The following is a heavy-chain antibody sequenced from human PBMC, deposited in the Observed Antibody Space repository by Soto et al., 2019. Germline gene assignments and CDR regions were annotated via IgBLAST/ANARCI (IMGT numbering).Heavy chain of an antibody. Sequence: EAQLVESGGGLVQPGRSLRLSCAASGFTFDDFAMHWVRQAPGRGLEWVSGINWSGGSSGYSDSVKGRFTISRDNAKNSLYVEMNSLRVEDTALFYCVKANDQQLVEGGPFDMWGQGTMVTVSS. CDR3: VKANDQQLVEGGPFDM. V-gene: IGHV3-9*01. D-gene: IGHD6-13*01. CDR1: GFTFDDFA. J-gene: IGHJ3*02. CDR2: INWSGGSS.